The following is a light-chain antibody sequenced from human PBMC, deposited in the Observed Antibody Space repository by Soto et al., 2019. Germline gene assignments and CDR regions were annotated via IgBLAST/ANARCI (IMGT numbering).Light chain of an antibody. Sequence: QSPLTQPASVSGSPGQSITISCTGTSSDVGGYNYVSWYQQHSGKAPKLMIYDVSNRPSGVSNRFSGSKSGNTASLTISGLQAEDEADYYCGSYASSSTLYVFGTGTKVTVL. J-gene: IGLJ1*01. CDR3: GSYASSSTLYV. CDR1: SSDVGGYNY. CDR2: DVS. V-gene: IGLV2-14*01.